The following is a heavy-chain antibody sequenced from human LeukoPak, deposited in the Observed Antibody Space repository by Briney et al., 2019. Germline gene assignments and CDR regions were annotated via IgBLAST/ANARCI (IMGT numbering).Heavy chain of an antibody. CDR2: IYYSGST. V-gene: IGHV4-31*03. CDR1: GGSISSGGYY. Sequence: SETLSLTCTVSGGSISSGGYYWSWIRQHPGKGLEWIGYIYYSGSTYYNPSLKSRVTISVDTSKNQFSLKLSSVTAADTAVYYCARVYRSIAARRVTYYYYYMDVWGKGTTVTVSS. CDR3: ARVYRSIAARRVTYYYYYMDV. D-gene: IGHD6-6*01. J-gene: IGHJ6*03.